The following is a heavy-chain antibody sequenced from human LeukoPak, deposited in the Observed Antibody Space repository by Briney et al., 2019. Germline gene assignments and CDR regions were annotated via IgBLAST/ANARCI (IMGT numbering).Heavy chain of an antibody. V-gene: IGHV3-7*01. CDR2: IKQDGSKR. J-gene: IGHJ4*02. CDR1: GLTFSSYW. CDR3: AALWDGGY. Sequence: PGGSLRLSCEASGLTFSSYWMSWVRQAPGKGLEWVADIKQDGSKRYHVDSVKGRFTVSRDNAKNSLFLQMDSLRAEDSAVYYCAALWDGGYWGQGTLVTVSS. D-gene: IGHD3-16*01.